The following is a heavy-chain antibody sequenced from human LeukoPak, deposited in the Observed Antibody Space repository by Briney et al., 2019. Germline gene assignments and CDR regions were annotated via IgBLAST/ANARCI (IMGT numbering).Heavy chain of an antibody. V-gene: IGHV4-31*03. CDR1: GGSISSGGYY. Sequence: SETLSLTCTVSGGSISSGGYYWSWLRQHPGKGLEWIGYIYYSGSTYYNPSLKSRVTISVDTSKNQFSLKLSSVTAADTAVYYCARERGQYQLYGMDVWGQGTTVTVSS. D-gene: IGHD2-2*01. CDR3: ARERGQYQLYGMDV. J-gene: IGHJ6*02. CDR2: IYYSGST.